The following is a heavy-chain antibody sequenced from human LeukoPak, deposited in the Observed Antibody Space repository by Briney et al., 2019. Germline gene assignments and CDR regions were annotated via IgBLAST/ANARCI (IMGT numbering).Heavy chain of an antibody. CDR2: ISSSSSYI. D-gene: IGHD2-8*01. J-gene: IGHJ3*02. CDR1: GFTFSSYS. CDR3: ARVFNGFPGAFDI. Sequence: PGGSLRLSCAASGFTFSSYSMNWVRQAPGKGLEWVSSISSSSSYIYYADSVKGRFTISRDNAKNSLYLQMNSLRAEDTAVYYCARVFNGFPGAFDIWGQGTMVTVSS. V-gene: IGHV3-21*01.